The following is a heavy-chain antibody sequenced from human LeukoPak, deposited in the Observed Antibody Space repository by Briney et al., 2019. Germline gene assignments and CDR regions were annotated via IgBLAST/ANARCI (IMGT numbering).Heavy chain of an antibody. Sequence: GGSLRLSCAASGFSFSNYAMSWVRQAPGKGLEWVSGVSASGASTYSEDSVKGRFIISTDNSKHTVFLQMNSLRAEDTSVYYCARQHTAWYVDYWGQGSLVTL. D-gene: IGHD1-1*01. CDR1: GFSFSNYA. CDR2: VSASGAST. J-gene: IGHJ4*02. CDR3: ARQHTAWYVDY. V-gene: IGHV3-23*01.